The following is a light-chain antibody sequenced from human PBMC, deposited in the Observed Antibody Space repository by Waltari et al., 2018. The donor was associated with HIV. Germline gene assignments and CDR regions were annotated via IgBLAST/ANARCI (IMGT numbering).Light chain of an antibody. CDR2: RAS. Sequence: DIQMTQSPSTLSASVGDSVSITRRAGQDIGRWLAWYQQKSGKAPKLIIFRASNLQDGVPSRFSGSGSGTEFTLTISSLEPDDFATYYCQQYDISSRTFGQGTRVEI. CDR3: QQYDISSRT. J-gene: IGKJ1*01. CDR1: QDIGRW. V-gene: IGKV1-5*03.